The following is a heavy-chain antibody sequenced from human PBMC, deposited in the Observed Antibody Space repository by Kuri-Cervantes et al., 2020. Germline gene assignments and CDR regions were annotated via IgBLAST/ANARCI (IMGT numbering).Heavy chain of an antibody. CDR3: ASCRRLVGATDY. Sequence: SCAASGFTFSSYGMHWVRQAPGKRLEWVAVIWYDGSNKYYADAVKGRFSISTDNSKNTLYLQMNSLRAEDTAVYYCASCRRLVGATDYWGQGTLVTVSS. D-gene: IGHD1-26*01. V-gene: IGHV3-33*01. CDR2: IWYDGSNK. J-gene: IGHJ4*02. CDR1: GFTFSSYG.